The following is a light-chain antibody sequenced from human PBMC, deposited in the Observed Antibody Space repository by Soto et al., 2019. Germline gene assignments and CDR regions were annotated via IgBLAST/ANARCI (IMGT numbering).Light chain of an antibody. J-gene: IGLJ1*01. CDR1: SSDVGSYNL. CDR2: EGS. V-gene: IGLV2-23*01. CDR3: CSYAGSSTYV. Sequence: QSVLTQPASVSGSRGQWITISCTGTSSDVGSYNLVSWYQQHPGKAPKLVIYEGSKRPSGVSNRFSGSKSGNTASLTISGLQAEDEADYYCCSYAGSSTYVFGTGTKVTVL.